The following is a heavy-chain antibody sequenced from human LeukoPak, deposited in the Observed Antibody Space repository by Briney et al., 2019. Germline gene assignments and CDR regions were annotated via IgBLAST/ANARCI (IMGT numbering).Heavy chain of an antibody. Sequence: GASVKVSCKASGYTLASFGITWVRQAPGQGLEWIGWINTHNGDTNYAQKLQGRVTMTTDTSTSTAYMELRSLRSDDTAVYYCARDGYRLSGYFYYMDVWGKGTTVTVSS. CDR2: INTHNGDT. V-gene: IGHV1-18*01. J-gene: IGHJ6*03. CDR3: ARDGYRLSGYFYYMDV. D-gene: IGHD2-2*03. CDR1: GYTLASFG.